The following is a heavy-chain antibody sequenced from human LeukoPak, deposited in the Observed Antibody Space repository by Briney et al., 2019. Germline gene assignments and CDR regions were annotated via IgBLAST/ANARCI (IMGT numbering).Heavy chain of an antibody. V-gene: IGHV3-33*01. CDR1: GFTFSSYG. CDR2: IWYDGSNK. CDR3: ASSPYSSGWYSSLDY. Sequence: GGSLRLSCAASGFTFSSYGMHWVRQAPGKGLEWVAVIWYDGSNKYYADSVKGRFTISRDNSKNTLYLQMNSLRAEDTAVYYCASSPYSSGWYSSLDYWGQGTLVTVSS. J-gene: IGHJ4*02. D-gene: IGHD6-19*01.